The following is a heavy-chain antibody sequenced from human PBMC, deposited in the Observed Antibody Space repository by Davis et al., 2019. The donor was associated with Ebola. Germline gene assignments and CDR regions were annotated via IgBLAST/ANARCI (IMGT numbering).Heavy chain of an antibody. CDR2: ISSSGSTI. Sequence: GGSLRLSCAASGFTSSDYYMSWIRQAPGKGLEWVSYISSSGSTIYYADSVKGRFTISRDNSKNTLYLQMNSLRAEDTAVYYCARDLGGIQLFSLRYYYYGMDVWGQGTTVTVSS. CDR1: GFTSSDYY. V-gene: IGHV3-11*04. D-gene: IGHD5-18*01. CDR3: ARDLGGIQLFSLRYYYYGMDV. J-gene: IGHJ6*02.